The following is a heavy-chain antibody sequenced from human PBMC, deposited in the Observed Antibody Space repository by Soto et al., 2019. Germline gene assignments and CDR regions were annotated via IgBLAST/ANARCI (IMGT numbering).Heavy chain of an antibody. V-gene: IGHV4-31*03. CDR2: IDYSGTT. J-gene: IGHJ6*02. D-gene: IGHD4-17*01. Sequence: SETLSLTCTVSGGSISSGDYYWSWIRQHPGKGLEWVGYIDYSGTTYYNPSLKSRVTISADTSKNQFSLMLNSVTAADTAVYYCARVYGDYDYYYGLDVWGQGTTVTVSS. CDR3: ARVYGDYDYYYGLDV. CDR1: GGSISSGDYY.